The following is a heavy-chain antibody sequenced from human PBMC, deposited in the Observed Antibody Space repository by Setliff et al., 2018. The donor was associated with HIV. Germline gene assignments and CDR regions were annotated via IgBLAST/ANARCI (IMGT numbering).Heavy chain of an antibody. J-gene: IGHJ4*02. CDR3: ATGRLRATSPFDN. V-gene: IGHV3-48*03. CDR2: VSGSGTTM. D-gene: IGHD1-26*01. CDR1: GFIFSDYE. Sequence: PGGSLRLSCAASGFIFSDYEINWVRQAPGKGLEWISYVSGSGTTMYYTDSVKGRFTVSRDNSRDTLYLQMNSLRAEDTAVYYCATGRLRATSPFDNWGQGTLVTVSS.